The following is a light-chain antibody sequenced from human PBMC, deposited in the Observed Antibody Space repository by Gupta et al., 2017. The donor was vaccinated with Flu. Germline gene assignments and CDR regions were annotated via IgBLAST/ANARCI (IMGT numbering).Light chain of an antibody. CDR3: QSYDSSLSGEV. Sequence: QSVLTQPPSVSGAPGQRVTISCTGSNSNIGAGYDVHWYQQLPGAAPKLLIYKNTNRPSGVPDRFAGSKSGTSASLAFTGLQAEDEADYYCQSYDSSLSGEVFGTGTKVTVL. V-gene: IGLV1-40*01. CDR1: NSNIGAGYD. CDR2: KNT. J-gene: IGLJ1*01.